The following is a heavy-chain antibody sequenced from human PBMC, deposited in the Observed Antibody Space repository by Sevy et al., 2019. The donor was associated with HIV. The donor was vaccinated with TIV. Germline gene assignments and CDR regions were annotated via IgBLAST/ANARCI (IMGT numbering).Heavy chain of an antibody. J-gene: IGHJ4*02. CDR3: ARHLGYYDSGTYYDYFDY. Sequence: GESLKISCNDSGHSFSTYWITWVRQMPGKGLEWMGRIDPSDSYTNYSPSFQGHVTISADKSISTVYLQWSSLKASDTAMYYCARHLGYYDSGTYYDYFDYWGQGTLVTVSS. V-gene: IGHV5-10-1*01. CDR1: GHSFSTYW. CDR2: IDPSDSYT. D-gene: IGHD3-10*01.